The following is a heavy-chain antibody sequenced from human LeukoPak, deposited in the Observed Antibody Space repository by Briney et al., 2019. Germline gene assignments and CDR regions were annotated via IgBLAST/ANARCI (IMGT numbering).Heavy chain of an antibody. CDR2: IWYDGSNK. Sequence: GGSLRLSCAASGFTFSSYGMHWVRQAPGKGLEWVAVIWYDGSNKYYADSVKGRFTISRDNSKNTLYLQMNSLRAEDTAVYYCARDWCSGGSCYYYYYGMDVWGQGTTVTVSS. CDR1: GFTFSSYG. V-gene: IGHV3-33*08. D-gene: IGHD2-15*01. J-gene: IGHJ6*02. CDR3: ARDWCSGGSCYYYYYGMDV.